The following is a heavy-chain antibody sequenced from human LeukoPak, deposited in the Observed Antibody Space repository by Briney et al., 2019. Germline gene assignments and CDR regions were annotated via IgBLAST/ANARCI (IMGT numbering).Heavy chain of an antibody. CDR2: ISGSGGST. V-gene: IGHV3-23*01. J-gene: IGHJ4*02. CDR1: GFTFSSYA. D-gene: IGHD3-3*01. Sequence: GGSLRLSCAASGFTFSSYAMSWVRQAPGKGLEWVSAISGSGGSTYYADSVKGRFTISRDNSKNTLYLQMNSLRAEDTAVYYCAKDKSITIFGAVSYYFDYWGQGTLVTVSS. CDR3: AKDKSITIFGAVSYYFDY.